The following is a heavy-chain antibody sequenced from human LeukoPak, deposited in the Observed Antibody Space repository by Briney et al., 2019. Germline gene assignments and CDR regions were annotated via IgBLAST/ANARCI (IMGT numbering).Heavy chain of an antibody. CDR2: IYTSGST. V-gene: IGHV4-4*09. D-gene: IGHD1-1*01. CDR3: ANYLMNVPYFLDV. CDR1: GGSFDSKY. J-gene: IGHJ6*03. Sequence: PSETLSLTCSVSGGSFDSKYWSWIRQPPGKGLEWIGYIYTSGSTNFNPPLRSRVAMSIDTSKNQFSLKVYSVTAADTAVYYCANYLMNVPYFLDVRGKGPRVIVSS.